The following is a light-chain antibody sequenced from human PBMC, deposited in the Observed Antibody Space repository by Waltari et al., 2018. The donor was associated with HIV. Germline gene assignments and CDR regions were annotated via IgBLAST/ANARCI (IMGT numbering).Light chain of an antibody. J-gene: IGKJ2*01. CDR2: GAS. V-gene: IGKV3-20*01. Sequence: EIVLTQSPGTLSLSPGERATLPCWASQTVSSNSLALYQPKPGQAPRHLIYGASSKAADIPDRFSGSGSGTDFTLTISRLEPEDFAVYYCQQYGGSPLYTFGQGTKLEIK. CDR1: QTVSSNS. CDR3: QQYGGSPLYT.